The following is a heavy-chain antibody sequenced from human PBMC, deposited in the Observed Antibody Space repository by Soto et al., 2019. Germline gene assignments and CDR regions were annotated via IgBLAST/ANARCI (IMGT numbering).Heavy chain of an antibody. D-gene: IGHD4-17*01. V-gene: IGHV4-34*01. CDR2: INHSGST. CDR3: ARGLGTTVTFDY. Sequence: QVQLQQWGAGLLKPSETLSLTCAVYGGSFSGYYWSWIRQPPGKGLEWIGEINHSGSTNYNPSLKRRVTISVDTSKNQFSLKLSSVTAADTAVYYCARGLGTTVTFDYWGQGTLVTVSS. CDR1: GGSFSGYY. J-gene: IGHJ4*02.